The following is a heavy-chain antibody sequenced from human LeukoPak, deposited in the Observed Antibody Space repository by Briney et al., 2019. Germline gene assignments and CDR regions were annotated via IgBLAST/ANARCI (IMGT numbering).Heavy chain of an antibody. D-gene: IGHD6-19*01. CDR1: AFTFSNHG. CDR2: IAGDGGAK. V-gene: IGHV3-30*03. CDR3: AREATWGQWYFDH. Sequence: GTSLRLSCVASAFTFSNHGMHWVRQAPGKGLEWVSVIAGDGGAKFYADSVKGRFTLSRDNSKNMFFLQMNSLTVEDTAVYYCAREATWGQWYFDHWGLGTPVTVSS. J-gene: IGHJ4*02.